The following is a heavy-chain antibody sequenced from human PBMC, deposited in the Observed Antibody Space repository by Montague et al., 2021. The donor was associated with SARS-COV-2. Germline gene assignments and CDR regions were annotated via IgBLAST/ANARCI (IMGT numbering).Heavy chain of an antibody. J-gene: IGHJ3*02. CDR1: GDSVSSNTAT. CDR3: ARTTTRMLYPENAFDI. V-gene: IGHV6-1*01. CDR2: TYYRPKWYH. D-gene: IGHD2-15*01. Sequence: CAISGDSVSSNTATWNWIRQSPSRGLEWLGRTYYRPKWYHDYAISLKSRITINPDTSKNQFSLRLSSVAPEDTAVFYCARTTTRMLYPENAFDIWGQGTMVTVSS.